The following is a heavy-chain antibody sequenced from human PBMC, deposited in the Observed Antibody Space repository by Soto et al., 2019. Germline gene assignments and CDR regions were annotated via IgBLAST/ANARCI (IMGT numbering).Heavy chain of an antibody. J-gene: IGHJ4*02. CDR1: GGSISSYY. D-gene: IGHD2-21*02. CDR3: ARDKVTAHYYCDY. Sequence: QVQLQESGPGLVKPSETLSLTCTVSGGSISSYYWSWIRQPAGKGLEWIGRIYTSGSTTYNPSLKSRVTMSVDPSKNQFSLKLSSVTAADTAVDYCARDKVTAHYYCDYWGQGTLVTVAS. V-gene: IGHV4-4*07. CDR2: IYTSGST.